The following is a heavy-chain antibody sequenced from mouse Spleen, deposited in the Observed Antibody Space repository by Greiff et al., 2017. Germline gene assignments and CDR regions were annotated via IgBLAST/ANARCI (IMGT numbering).Heavy chain of an antibody. CDR1: GFSLTSYG. V-gene: IGHV2-6-1*01. CDR3: ARHSRYYGSSYDAMDY. Sequence: QVQLKESGPGLVAPSQSLSITCTISGFSLTSYGVHWVRQPPGKGLEWLVVIWSDGSTTYNSALKSRLSISKDNSKSQVFLKMNSLQTDDTAMYYCARHSRYYGSSYDAMDYWGQGTSVTVSS. CDR2: IWSDGST. D-gene: IGHD1-1*01. J-gene: IGHJ4*01.